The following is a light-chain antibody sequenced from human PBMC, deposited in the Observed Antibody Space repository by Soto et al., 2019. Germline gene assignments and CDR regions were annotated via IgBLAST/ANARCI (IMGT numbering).Light chain of an antibody. Sequence: EIVMTQSPATLSLSPGXXXTLXXXASXXVGXXLAWYQQKPGQAPRLLIYDSSKRATDIPARFSGSGSGTDFTLTISSLEPEXXAVYYCQQRSIWPPAFGGGTKVEIK. V-gene: IGKV3-11*01. CDR3: QQRSIWPPA. CDR2: DSS. J-gene: IGKJ4*01. CDR1: XXVGXX.